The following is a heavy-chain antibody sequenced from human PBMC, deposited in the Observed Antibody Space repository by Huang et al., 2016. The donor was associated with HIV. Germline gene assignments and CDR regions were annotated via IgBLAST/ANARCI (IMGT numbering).Heavy chain of an antibody. J-gene: IGHJ3*02. V-gene: IGHV3-30*02. CDR3: AKVPHPRDYGDYVGGAFDI. CDR1: GFTFSSYG. D-gene: IGHD4-17*01. Sequence: QVQLVESGGGVVQPGGSLRLSCAASGFTFSSYGMNWVGQGPGKGLEWVAVIRYDGSKKYYADSVKGRFTISRDNSKNTLYLQMNSLRAEDTAVYYCAKVPHPRDYGDYVGGAFDIWGQGTMVTVSS. CDR2: IRYDGSKK.